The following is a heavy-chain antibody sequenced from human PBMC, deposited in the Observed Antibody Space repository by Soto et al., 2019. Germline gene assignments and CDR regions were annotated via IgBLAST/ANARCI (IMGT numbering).Heavy chain of an antibody. CDR3: ARVHGFLPYRYYYYGMDV. V-gene: IGHV3-13*01. D-gene: IGHD6-25*01. J-gene: IGHJ6*02. CDR1: GFTFSSYD. Sequence: GGSLRLSCAASGFTFSSYDMHWVRQATGKGLEWVSAIGTAGDTYYPGSVKGRFTISRENAKNSLYLQMNSLRAEDTAVYYCARVHGFLPYRYYYYGMDVWGQGTTVTVSS. CDR2: IGTAGDT.